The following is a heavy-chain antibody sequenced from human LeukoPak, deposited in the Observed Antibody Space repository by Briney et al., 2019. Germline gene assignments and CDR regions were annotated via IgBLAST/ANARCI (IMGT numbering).Heavy chain of an antibody. CDR2: IYYSGST. CDR1: GGSISSSSYY. Sequence: PSETLSLTCTVSGGSISSSSYYWGWIRQPPGKGLEWIGSIYYSGSTYYNPSLKSRVTISVDTSKNQFSLKLSSVTAADTAVYYCARGPSPHLGSRPGATPPFDYWGQGTLVTVSS. D-gene: IGHD1-26*01. V-gene: IGHV4-39*07. J-gene: IGHJ4*02. CDR3: ARGPSPHLGSRPGATPPFDY.